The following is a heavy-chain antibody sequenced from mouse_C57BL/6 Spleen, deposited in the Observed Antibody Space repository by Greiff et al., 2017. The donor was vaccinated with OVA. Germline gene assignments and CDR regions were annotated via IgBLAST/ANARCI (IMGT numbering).Heavy chain of an antibody. CDR3: ARHEEDYYGSSSFFDY. V-gene: IGHV1-62-2*01. Sequence: VQLQESGAELVKPGASVKLSCKASGYTFTEYTIHWVKQRSGQGLEWIGWFYPGSGSIKYNEKFKDKATLTADKSSSTVYMELSRLTSEDSAVYFCARHEEDYYGSSSFFDYWGQGTTLTVSS. J-gene: IGHJ2*01. D-gene: IGHD1-1*01. CDR1: GYTFTEYT. CDR2: FYPGSGSI.